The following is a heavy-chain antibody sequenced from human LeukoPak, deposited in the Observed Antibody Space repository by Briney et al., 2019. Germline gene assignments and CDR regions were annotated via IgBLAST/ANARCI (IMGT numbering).Heavy chain of an antibody. CDR1: GFTFSSYW. CDR2: INSDGSST. V-gene: IGHV3-74*01. J-gene: IGHJ6*02. Sequence: PGGSLRLSCAASGFTFSSYWMHWVRQAPGKGLVWVSRINSDGSSTSYADSVKGRFTISRDNAKNTLYLQMNSLRAEDTAVYYCARGASYYYYYGMDVWGQGTTVTVSS. CDR3: ARGASYYYYYGMDV.